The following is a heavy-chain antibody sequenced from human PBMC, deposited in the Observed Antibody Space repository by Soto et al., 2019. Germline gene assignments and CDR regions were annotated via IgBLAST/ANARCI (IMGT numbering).Heavy chain of an antibody. V-gene: IGHV3-11*01. CDR3: ARYRQLVPRWFDP. Sequence: PVGSLRLSCAASGFTFSDYYMSWIRQAPGKGLEWVSYISSSGSTIYYADSVKGRFTISRDNAKNSLYLQMNSLRAEDTAVYYCARYRQLVPRWFDPWGQGTLVTVSS. J-gene: IGHJ5*02. D-gene: IGHD6-6*01. CDR1: GFTFSDYY. CDR2: ISSSGSTI.